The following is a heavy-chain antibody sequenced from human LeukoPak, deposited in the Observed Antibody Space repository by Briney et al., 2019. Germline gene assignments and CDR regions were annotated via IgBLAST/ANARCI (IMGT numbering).Heavy chain of an antibody. V-gene: IGHV3-15*05. CDR1: GFTFSNAW. CDR3: TTTYCGGDCSDYFDY. CDR2: IKSKTDGGTT. D-gene: IGHD2-21*02. J-gene: IGHJ4*02. Sequence: GGSLRLSCAASGFTFSNAWMSWVRQAPGKGLEWVGRIKSKTDGGTTDYAARVKGRFTISRDDSKNTLYLQMNSLKTEDTAVYYCTTTYCGGDCSDYFDYWGQGTLVTVSS.